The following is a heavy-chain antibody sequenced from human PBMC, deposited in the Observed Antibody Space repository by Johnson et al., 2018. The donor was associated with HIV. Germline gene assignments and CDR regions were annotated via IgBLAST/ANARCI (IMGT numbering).Heavy chain of an antibody. CDR2: ISYDGSNK. J-gene: IGHJ3*02. CDR3: ANGEMATIKAFYALDS. Sequence: VQLVESGGGVVQPGRSLRLSCAASGFTFSSYAMHWVRQAPGKGLEWVAVISYDGSNKYYADSVKGRFTLSRDNSKNTLYLQMNRLRAEDSAVYYCANGEMATIKAFYALDSWGQGTMVTVSS. CDR1: GFTFSSYA. D-gene: IGHD5-24*01. V-gene: IGHV3-30-3*02.